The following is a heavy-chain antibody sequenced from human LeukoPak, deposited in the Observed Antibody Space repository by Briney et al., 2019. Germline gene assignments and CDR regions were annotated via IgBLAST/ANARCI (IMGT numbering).Heavy chain of an antibody. CDR3: ARAITLDYGMDV. V-gene: IGHV3-23*01. CDR2: ISGSGGST. J-gene: IGHJ6*02. Sequence: GGSLRLSCAASGFTFSNYAMSWVRQAPGKGLEWVSAISGSGGSTYYADSVKGRFTISRDNAKNSLFLQMDSLRVEDTAVYYCARAITLDYGMDVWGQGTTVTVSS. CDR1: GFTFSNYA. D-gene: IGHD1-14*01.